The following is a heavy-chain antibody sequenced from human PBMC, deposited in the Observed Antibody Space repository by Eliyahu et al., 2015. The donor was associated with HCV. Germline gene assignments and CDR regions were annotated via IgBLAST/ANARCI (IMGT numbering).Heavy chain of an antibody. D-gene: IGHD2-2*01. V-gene: IGHV4-61*01. CDR1: GVSVSSSXYY. CDR2: IYYSGSGST. J-gene: IGHJ4*02. Sequence: QVQLQESGPGLVKPSETLSLTCTVXGVSVSSSXYYWSWIRQPPGKGLEWIGYIYYSGSGSTNYNPSLKSRVTISLDTSKNQFSLNLSSVTAADTAVYYCARGYCSSTSCPPGGYWGQGTLVTVSS. CDR3: ARGYCSSTSCPPGGY.